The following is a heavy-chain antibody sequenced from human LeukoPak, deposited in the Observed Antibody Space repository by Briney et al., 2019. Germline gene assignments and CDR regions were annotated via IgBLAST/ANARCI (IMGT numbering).Heavy chain of an antibody. J-gene: IGHJ4*02. Sequence: SETLSLTCTVSSGSISTSNYYWGWVRQPPGKALEWIGNIFYTGSTYYSPSLKSRVTISLDTSRNQFSLKLSSVTAADTAVYYCARPRLGSSWWGVDFDYWGQGTLVTVSS. D-gene: IGHD6-13*01. CDR2: IFYTGST. CDR1: SGSISTSNYY. V-gene: IGHV4-39*07. CDR3: ARPRLGSSWWGVDFDY.